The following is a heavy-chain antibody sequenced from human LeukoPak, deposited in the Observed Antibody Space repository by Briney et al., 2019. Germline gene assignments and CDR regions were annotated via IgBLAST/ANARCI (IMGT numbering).Heavy chain of an antibody. CDR3: ARDGDTAPFDY. Sequence: PSETLSLTCAVYGGSFSGYYWSWIRQPPGKGLEWIGYIYYSGSTYYNPSLKSRVTISVDTSKNQFSLKLSSVTAADTAVYYCARDGDTAPFDYWGQGTLVTVSS. V-gene: IGHV4-34*01. CDR1: GGSFSGYY. J-gene: IGHJ4*02. CDR2: IYYSGST. D-gene: IGHD5-18*01.